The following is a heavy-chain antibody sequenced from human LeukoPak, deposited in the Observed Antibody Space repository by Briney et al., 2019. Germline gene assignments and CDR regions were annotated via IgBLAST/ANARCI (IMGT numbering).Heavy chain of an antibody. CDR2: VHDSAGT. D-gene: IGHD3-9*01. J-gene: IGHJ4*02. Sequence: SETLSLTCTVSGGSINKYYWGWIRQSPGKGLEWLGYVHDSAGTIYNPSLKSRVTISVGTSKTQFSLKATSVTTADTAVYYCAKGRKDFDTNLGPFDSWGQGILVTVSS. CDR3: AKGRKDFDTNLGPFDS. V-gene: IGHV4-59*01. CDR1: GGSINKYY.